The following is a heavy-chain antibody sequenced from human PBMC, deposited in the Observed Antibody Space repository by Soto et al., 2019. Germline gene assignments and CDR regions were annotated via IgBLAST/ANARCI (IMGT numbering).Heavy chain of an antibody. CDR2: IYYSGST. J-gene: IGHJ6*02. D-gene: IGHD3-16*01. Sequence: SETLSLTCTVSGGSISSGGYYWSWIRQHPGKGLEWIGYIYYSGSTYYNPSLKSRVTISVDTSKNQFSLKLSSVTAADTAVYYCARRRGALGYGMDVWGQGTTVTVSS. V-gene: IGHV4-31*03. CDR3: ARRRGALGYGMDV. CDR1: GGSISSGGYY.